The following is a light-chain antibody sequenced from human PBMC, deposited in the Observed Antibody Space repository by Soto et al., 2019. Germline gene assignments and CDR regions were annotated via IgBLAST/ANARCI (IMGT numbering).Light chain of an antibody. CDR1: QGIGDS. CDR2: RAS. J-gene: IGKJ1*01. Sequence: DIQMTQSPSTLSASVGDRVTITCRASQGIGDSLAWYQQKPGSLPRLLIYRASTLESGVPSRFSGSGSGTEFTLTISSLQPDDFATYYCHQYDTYLWTFGQGTKVDIK. CDR3: HQYDTYLWT. V-gene: IGKV1-5*03.